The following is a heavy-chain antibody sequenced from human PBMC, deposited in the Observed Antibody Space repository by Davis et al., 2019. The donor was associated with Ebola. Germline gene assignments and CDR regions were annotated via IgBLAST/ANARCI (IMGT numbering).Heavy chain of an antibody. D-gene: IGHD3-9*01. Sequence: ASVKVSCKASGYTFTGYYMHWVRQAPGQGLEWMGRINPNSGGTNYAQKFQGRVTMTRDTSISTAYMELSRLRSDDTALYHCARVNAATGYSRFDTWGQGTLVTVSS. CDR3: ARVNAATGYSRFDT. CDR1: GYTFTGYY. CDR2: INPNSGGT. J-gene: IGHJ5*01. V-gene: IGHV1-2*06.